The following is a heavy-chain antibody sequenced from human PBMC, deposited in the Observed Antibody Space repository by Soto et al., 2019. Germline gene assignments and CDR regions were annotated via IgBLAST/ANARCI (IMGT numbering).Heavy chain of an antibody. CDR1: GGSISSGGYY. V-gene: IGHV4-31*03. CDR3: ARDATGNPYYYYYMDV. CDR2: IYYSGST. Sequence: QVQLQESVPGLVKPSQTLSLTCTVSGGSISSGGYYWSWIRQHPGKGLEWIGYIYYSGSTYYNPSLKSRVTISVDTSKNQFSLKLSSVTAADTAVYYCARDATGNPYYYYYMDVWGKGTTVTVSS. J-gene: IGHJ6*03.